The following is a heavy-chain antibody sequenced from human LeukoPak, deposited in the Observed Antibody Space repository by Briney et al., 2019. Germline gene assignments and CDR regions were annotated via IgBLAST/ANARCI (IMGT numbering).Heavy chain of an antibody. D-gene: IGHD2-15*01. CDR2: IRYDGSNK. CDR1: GFTFSSYG. Sequence: GGSLRLSCAASGFTFSSYGMHWVRQAPGKGLEWVAFIRYDGSNKYYAGSVKGRFTISRDNSKNTLYLQMNSLRAEDTAVYYCAAAIFDYWGQGTLVTVSS. J-gene: IGHJ4*02. CDR3: AAAIFDY. V-gene: IGHV3-30*02.